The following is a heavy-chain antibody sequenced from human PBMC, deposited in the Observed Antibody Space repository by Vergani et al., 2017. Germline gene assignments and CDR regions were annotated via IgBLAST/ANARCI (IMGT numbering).Heavy chain of an antibody. CDR2: IDFKGNS. CDR3: VRVLHTSYILGAFDI. J-gene: IGHJ3*02. Sequence: QAQLQESGPRLVKPSQTLSLTCSFSGGSLDIHSQTWGWIRQPAGEGLEWIVLIDFKGNSHFSSSLESRVTLSVDASRGRFSLNLRSVTTSATAVYYCVRVLHTSYILGAFDIWGQGIKVTVSS. D-gene: IGHD2-21*01. V-gene: IGHV4-61*02. CDR1: GGSLDIHSQT.